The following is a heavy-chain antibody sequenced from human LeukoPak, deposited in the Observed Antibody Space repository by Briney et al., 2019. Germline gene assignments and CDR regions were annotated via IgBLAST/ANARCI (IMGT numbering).Heavy chain of an antibody. D-gene: IGHD2-2*01. CDR2: INPNSGGT. Sequence: ASVKVSCKASGYTFTGYYMHWVRQAPGQGLEWMGRINPNSGGTNYAQKFQGRVTMTRDTSISTAYIELSRLRSDDTAVYYCARDSDRYCSSTSCYSYYYYGMDVWGQGTTVTVSS. CDR1: GYTFTGYY. CDR3: ARDSDRYCSSTSCYSYYYYGMDV. J-gene: IGHJ6*02. V-gene: IGHV1-2*06.